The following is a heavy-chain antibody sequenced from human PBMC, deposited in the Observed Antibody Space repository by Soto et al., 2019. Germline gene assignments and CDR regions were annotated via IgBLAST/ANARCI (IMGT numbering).Heavy chain of an antibody. CDR3: ARGIQLWLRRINNGYSG. Sequence: QVQLVQSGAEVKKPESSVKVSCKAPGGTFSTYAISWVRQAPGQGLEWMGGIIPMFGTANYAQRFQDRVTITAGESTNTVYMELSSLRSEDTAVYFCARGIQLWLRRINNGYSGWGQGTLVTVSS. D-gene: IGHD5-18*01. V-gene: IGHV1-69*12. J-gene: IGHJ4*02. CDR1: GGTFSTYA. CDR2: IIPMFGTA.